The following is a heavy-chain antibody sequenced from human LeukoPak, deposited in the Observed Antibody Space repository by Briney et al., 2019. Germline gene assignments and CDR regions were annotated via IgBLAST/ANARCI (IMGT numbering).Heavy chain of an antibody. CDR1: GYAFTGYY. CDR2: INPNSGGT. CDR3: ARDLVDYDILTGYYREAFDI. J-gene: IGHJ3*02. D-gene: IGHD3-9*01. Sequence: GASVKVSCKASGYAFTGYYMHWVRQAPGQGLEWMGWINPNSGGTNYAQKFQGRVTMTRDTSISTAYMELRSLRSDDTAVYYCARDLVDYDILTGYYREAFDIWGQGTMVTVSS. V-gene: IGHV1-2*02.